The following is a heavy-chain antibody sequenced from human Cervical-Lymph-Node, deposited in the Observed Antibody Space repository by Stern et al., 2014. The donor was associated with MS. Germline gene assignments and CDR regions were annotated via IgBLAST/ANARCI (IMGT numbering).Heavy chain of an antibody. Sequence: QLVDSGAEVKKPGSSGKVSCKDSGGTFSSSAISWVRQAPGQGLEWMGGIIPIFGTANYAQKFQGRVTITADESTSTAYMELSSLRSEDTAVYYCARGSARYFDWFLLDYWGQGTLVTVSS. V-gene: IGHV1-69*01. J-gene: IGHJ4*02. CDR2: IIPIFGTA. CDR1: GGTFSSSA. D-gene: IGHD3-9*01. CDR3: ARGSARYFDWFLLDY.